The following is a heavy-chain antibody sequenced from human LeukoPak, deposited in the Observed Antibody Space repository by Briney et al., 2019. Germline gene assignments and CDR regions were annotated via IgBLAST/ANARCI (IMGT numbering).Heavy chain of an antibody. CDR3: ARAGRDDYYGSGSDGDFDY. Sequence: PSVKFSCKASGYTFTGSYMHWVRQAPGQGLNWMGWINPNSGGTNYAQKFQGRVTMTRDTSISTAYMELSGLRSDDTAVYYCARAGRDDYYGSGSDGDFDYWGQGTLVTVSS. CDR2: INPNSGGT. CDR1: GYTFTGSY. D-gene: IGHD3-10*01. J-gene: IGHJ4*02. V-gene: IGHV1-2*02.